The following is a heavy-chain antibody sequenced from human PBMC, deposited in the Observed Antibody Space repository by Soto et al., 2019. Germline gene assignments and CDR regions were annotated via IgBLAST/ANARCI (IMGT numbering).Heavy chain of an antibody. CDR2: ISDSGSS. J-gene: IGHJ4*02. D-gene: IGHD4-17*01. Sequence: SETLSLTCTVSGGSISSGRFYWSWIRQHPGKGLEWIGHISDSGSSYYNPSLESRVTISVDTSKNQFSLKLSSVTAADTAVYYCASNYGDYFSPFDYWGQGTLVTVSS. CDR1: GGSISSGRFY. CDR3: ASNYGDYFSPFDY. V-gene: IGHV4-31*03.